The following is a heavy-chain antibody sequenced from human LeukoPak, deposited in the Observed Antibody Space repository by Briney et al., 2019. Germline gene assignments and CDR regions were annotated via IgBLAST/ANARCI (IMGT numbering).Heavy chain of an antibody. V-gene: IGHV3-53*01. J-gene: IGHJ4*02. CDR3: ARVATTSGSYHADY. CDR1: GFTFSSYA. Sequence: GGSLRLSCAASGFTFSSYAMSWVRQAPGKGLEWVSVIYSGGSTYYADSVKGRFTISRDNSKNTLYLQMNSLRAEDTAVYYCARVATTSGSYHADYWGQGTLVTVSS. D-gene: IGHD3-10*01. CDR2: IYSGGST.